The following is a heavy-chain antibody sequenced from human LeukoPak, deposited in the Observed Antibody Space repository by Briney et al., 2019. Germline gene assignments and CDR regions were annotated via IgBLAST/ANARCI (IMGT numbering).Heavy chain of an antibody. CDR2: IKQDGSEK. Sequence: GGSLRLSCAASGFTFSSYWMSWVRQAPGKGLEWVANIKQDGSEKYYVDSVKGRFTISRDNAKNSLYLQMNSLRAEDTAVYYCARDHRPRIAAAGTEYWGQGTLVTVSS. V-gene: IGHV3-7*01. CDR1: GFTFSSYW. CDR3: ARDHRPRIAAAGTEY. D-gene: IGHD6-13*01. J-gene: IGHJ4*02.